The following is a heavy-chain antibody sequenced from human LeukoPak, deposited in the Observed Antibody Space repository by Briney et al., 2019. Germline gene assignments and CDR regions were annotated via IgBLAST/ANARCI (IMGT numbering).Heavy chain of an antibody. CDR3: ARDASGSYSLDY. CDR2: IIPILGIA. Sequence: SVKVSCKASGGTFSSYAISWVRQAPGRGLEWMGRIIPILGIANYAQKFQGRVTITADKSTSTAYMELSSLRSEDTAVYHCARDASGSYSLDYWGQGTLVTVSS. V-gene: IGHV1-69*04. CDR1: GGTFSSYA. J-gene: IGHJ4*02. D-gene: IGHD1-26*01.